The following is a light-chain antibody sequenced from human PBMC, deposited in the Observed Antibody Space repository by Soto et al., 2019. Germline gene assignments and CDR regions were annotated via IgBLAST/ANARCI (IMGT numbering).Light chain of an antibody. CDR1: SSDVGSYNL. J-gene: IGLJ2*01. CDR3: CSYAGRATYV. Sequence: QSVLTQPASVSGSPGRSITISCTGPSSDVGSYNLVSWYQQYPGKAPKLIIFEVFKRPSGVSHRFSGSKSGNTASLTISGLQAEDEANYYCCSYAGRATYVFGGGTKLTVL. V-gene: IGLV2-23*02. CDR2: EVF.